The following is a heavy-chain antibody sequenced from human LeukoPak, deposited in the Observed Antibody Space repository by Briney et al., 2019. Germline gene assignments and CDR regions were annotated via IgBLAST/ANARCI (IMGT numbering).Heavy chain of an antibody. CDR1: GFTFSSYG. J-gene: IGHJ6*02. Sequence: PGGSLRLSCAASGFTFSSYGMHWVRQAPGKGLEWVAFIRYDGSNKYYADSVKGRFTISRDNSKNTLYLQMNSLRAEDTAVYYCARGRIAVALYYGMDVWGHGTTVTVFS. V-gene: IGHV3-30*02. CDR3: ARGRIAVALYYGMDV. CDR2: IRYDGSNK. D-gene: IGHD6-19*01.